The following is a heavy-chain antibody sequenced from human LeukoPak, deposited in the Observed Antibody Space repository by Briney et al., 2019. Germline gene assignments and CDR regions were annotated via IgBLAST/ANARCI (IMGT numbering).Heavy chain of an antibody. CDR3: ARASLRIFLYYFDY. Sequence: SETLSLTCTVSAGSISSSNYYWGWIRQPPGKGLEWIGSIYYSGSTYYNPSLKSRVTISVDTSKNQFSLKLSSVTAADTAVYYCARASLRIFLYYFDYWGQGTLVTVSS. D-gene: IGHD3-3*01. V-gene: IGHV4-39*07. J-gene: IGHJ4*02. CDR1: AGSISSSNYY. CDR2: IYYSGST.